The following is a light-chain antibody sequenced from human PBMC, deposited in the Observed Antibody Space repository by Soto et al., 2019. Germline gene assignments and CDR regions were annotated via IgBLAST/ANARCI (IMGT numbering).Light chain of an antibody. J-gene: IGKJ1*01. Sequence: DIQMTQSPSTLSASVGDRVTITCRASQSISSWLAWYQQKPGKAPKLLIYDASSLESGVPSRFSGSGSGTEFTLPISSLQPDDFATYYCQQYNSYWTFGQGTKVGIK. CDR3: QQYNSYWT. V-gene: IGKV1-5*01. CDR2: DAS. CDR1: QSISSW.